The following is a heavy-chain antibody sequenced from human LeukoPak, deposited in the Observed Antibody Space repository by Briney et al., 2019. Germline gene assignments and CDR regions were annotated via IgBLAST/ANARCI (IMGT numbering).Heavy chain of an antibody. CDR3: ARVHYDILTGYSYFDY. CDR2: IYYSGST. V-gene: IGHV4-59*08. D-gene: IGHD3-9*01. Sequence: PSESLSLTCTVSGGSISGDYWSWIRQSLQGLEWIGYIYYSGSTNYNPSLKSRVTISVDTSKNQFSLKLSSVTAADTAVYYCARVHYDILTGYSYFDYWGQGTLVTVSS. J-gene: IGHJ4*02. CDR1: GGSISGDY.